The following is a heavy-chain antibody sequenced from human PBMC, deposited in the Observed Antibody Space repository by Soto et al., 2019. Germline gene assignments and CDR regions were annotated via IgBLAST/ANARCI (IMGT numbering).Heavy chain of an antibody. CDR1: GFTFSNFA. Sequence: EVQLLESGGDLVQPGGSLRLSCAASGFTFSNFAMSWVRQAPGKGLEWVSVISGGGGTTYYADSVKGRFTISRDNSKNSLYLQMGRLRAEDTALYYCAKSMSTPSRPRNYFDSWGQGTLVTVSS. V-gene: IGHV3-23*01. CDR3: AKSMSTPSRPRNYFDS. CDR2: ISGGGGTT. J-gene: IGHJ4*02. D-gene: IGHD6-6*01.